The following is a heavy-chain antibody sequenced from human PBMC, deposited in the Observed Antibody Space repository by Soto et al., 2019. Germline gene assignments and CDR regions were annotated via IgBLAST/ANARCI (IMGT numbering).Heavy chain of an antibody. Sequence: SQTLSLTCTLSGGSFSQNCWSWIRQPPGKGLEWIGYIYYSGSANYNPSLKSRVTISIDTSKNQFSLKLTSVTAADTAVYYCARDLDGYKLDVWVHGTMVTV. CDR2: IYYSGSA. CDR3: ARDLDGYKLDV. CDR1: GGSFSQNC. J-gene: IGHJ3*01. V-gene: IGHV4-59*01. D-gene: IGHD5-12*01.